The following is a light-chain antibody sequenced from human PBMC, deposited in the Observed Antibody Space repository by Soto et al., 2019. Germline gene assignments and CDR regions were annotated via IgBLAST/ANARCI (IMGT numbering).Light chain of an antibody. J-gene: IGKJ1*01. Sequence: DIQMTQAPSTLSASVGDRVTITCRASQGISGRFAWYQQKPGKAPNLLIYDVSNLESGVLSRFSGTGSSREFNLTINTLQTDDFTNYYSNKNNSYSPFGTGTKV. V-gene: IGKV1-5*01. CDR1: QGISGR. CDR3: NKNNSYSP. CDR2: DVS.